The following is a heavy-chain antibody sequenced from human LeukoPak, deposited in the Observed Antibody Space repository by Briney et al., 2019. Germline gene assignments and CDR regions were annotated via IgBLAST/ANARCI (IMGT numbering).Heavy chain of an antibody. CDR1: GGTFSSYT. CDR2: IIPILGIA. D-gene: IGHD3-22*01. CDR3: EALLDYYDSSGYPS. J-gene: IGHJ4*02. Sequence: SVKVSCKASGGTFSSYTISWVRQAPGQGLEWMGRIIPILGIANYAQKFQGRVTITADKSTSTAYMELSSLRSEDTAVYYCEALLDYYDSSGYPSWGQGTLVTVSP. V-gene: IGHV1-69*02.